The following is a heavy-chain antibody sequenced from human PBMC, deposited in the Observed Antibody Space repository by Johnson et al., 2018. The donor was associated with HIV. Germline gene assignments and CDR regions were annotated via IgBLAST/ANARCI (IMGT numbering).Heavy chain of an antibody. D-gene: IGHD2/OR15-2a*01. J-gene: IGHJ3*02. CDR3: ARDFFDSTTYPRRGQADAFDI. Sequence: VQVVESGGGLAKPAWSPRLSCAGSQFTFRSYYMKCVRQAPGNGLELVGQVNPNGVSRYLTDSGKDRFNISRDNARNTLHLQMNSLKTEDTAVYYCARDFFDSTTYPRRGQADAFDIWGQGTMVTVSS. CDR2: VNPNGVSR. V-gene: IGHV3-25*05. CDR1: QFTFRSYY.